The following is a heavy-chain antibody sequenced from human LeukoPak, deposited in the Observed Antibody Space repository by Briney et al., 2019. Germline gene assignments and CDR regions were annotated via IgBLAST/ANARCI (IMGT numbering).Heavy chain of an antibody. Sequence: GGPLRLSCAASGFTFSSYWMSWVRQAPGKGLEWVANIKQDGSEKYYVDSVKGRFTISRDNAKNSLYLQMNSLRAEDTAVYYCARVPNRRITIFGVVIKAPPGDYWGQGTLVTVSS. J-gene: IGHJ4*02. CDR2: IKQDGSEK. D-gene: IGHD3-3*01. CDR1: GFTFSSYW. CDR3: ARVPNRRITIFGVVIKAPPGDY. V-gene: IGHV3-7*01.